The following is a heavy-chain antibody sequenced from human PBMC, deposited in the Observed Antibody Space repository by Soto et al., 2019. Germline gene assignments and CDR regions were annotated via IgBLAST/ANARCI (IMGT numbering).Heavy chain of an antibody. Sequence: SVKVCCKASGVTFSRYSITWVRQAPGHGLEWIGRIIPIFGIPTYAQKFQGRVTFTADESTSTAYMELSSLRSDDTAVYYCAREDRDRETGLVPAAIDGMDVWGQGTTVTVS. CDR3: AREDRDRETGLVPAAIDGMDV. J-gene: IGHJ6*02. CDR2: IIPIFGIP. V-gene: IGHV1-69*13. CDR1: GVTFSRYS. D-gene: IGHD2-2*01.